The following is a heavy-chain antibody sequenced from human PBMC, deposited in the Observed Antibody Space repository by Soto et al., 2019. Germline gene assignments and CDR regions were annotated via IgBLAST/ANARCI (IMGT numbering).Heavy chain of an antibody. CDR2: IYTSGST. CDR3: ARDQYYDSSLWGVAFDI. CDR1: GGSISSYY. V-gene: IGHV4-4*07. Sequence: SETLSLTCTVSGGSISSYYWIWIGQPAGKGLEWIGRIYTSGSTNYNPSLKSRVTMSVDTSKNQFSLKLSSVTAADTAVYYCARDQYYDSSLWGVAFDIWGQGTMVTVSS. D-gene: IGHD3-22*01. J-gene: IGHJ3*02.